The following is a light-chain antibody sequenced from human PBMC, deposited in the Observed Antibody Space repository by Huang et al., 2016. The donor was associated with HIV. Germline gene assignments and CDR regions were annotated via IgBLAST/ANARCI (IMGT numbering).Light chain of an antibody. J-gene: IGKJ4*01. Sequence: DIVMTQSPLSLPVTPGEPASISCRSSQSLLHSNGYNYLDWYLQKPGQAAQLLIYLGSNRASGVPDRFSASGSGTDFTLKISRVEAEDVGVYYCMQALQTELTFGGGTKVEIK. CDR2: LGS. CDR1: QSLLHSNGYNY. V-gene: IGKV2-28*01. CDR3: MQALQTELT.